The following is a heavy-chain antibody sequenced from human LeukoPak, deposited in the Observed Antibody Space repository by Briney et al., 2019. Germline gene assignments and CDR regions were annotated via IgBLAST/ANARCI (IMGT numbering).Heavy chain of an antibody. V-gene: IGHV3-7*01. D-gene: IGHD6-13*01. CDR2: IKEDGSEK. CDR3: ARGIAATST. J-gene: IGHJ5*02. CDR1: GFTFSSYW. Sequence: GGSLRLSCAVSGFTFSSYWMTWVRQAPGKGLGWVANIKEDGSEKYYVDSVKGRFTISRDNAKNSLYLQMNSLRAEDTAVYYCARGIAATSTWGQGTLVTVSS.